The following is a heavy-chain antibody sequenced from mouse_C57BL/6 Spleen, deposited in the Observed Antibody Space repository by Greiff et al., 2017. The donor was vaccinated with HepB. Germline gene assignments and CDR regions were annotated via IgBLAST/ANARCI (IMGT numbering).Heavy chain of an antibody. CDR3: ARSTTVVVDYFDY. CDR2: IYPRSGNT. V-gene: IGHV1-81*01. Sequence: QVQLKESGAELARPGASVKLSCKASGYTFTSYGISWVKQRTGQGLEWIGEIYPRSGNTYYNEKFKGKATLTADKSSSTAYMELRSLTSEDSAVYFCARSTTVVVDYFDYWGQGTTLTVSS. J-gene: IGHJ2*01. D-gene: IGHD1-1*01. CDR1: GYTFTSYG.